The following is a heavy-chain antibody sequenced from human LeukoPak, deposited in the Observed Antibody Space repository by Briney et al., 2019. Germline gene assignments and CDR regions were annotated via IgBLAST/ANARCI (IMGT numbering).Heavy chain of an antibody. Sequence: SGGSLRLSCAASGFTFSTYAMSWVRQIPGKGLEWVSAISGSDDGTYYADSVKGRFTVSRDNSRNTLYLQMNTLRAEDTAVYFCAKSPVSSCRGSFCYPFDYWGQGNLVTVSS. CDR1: GFTFSTYA. CDR3: AKSPVSSCRGSFCYPFDY. V-gene: IGHV3-23*01. CDR2: ISGSDDGT. J-gene: IGHJ4*02. D-gene: IGHD2-15*01.